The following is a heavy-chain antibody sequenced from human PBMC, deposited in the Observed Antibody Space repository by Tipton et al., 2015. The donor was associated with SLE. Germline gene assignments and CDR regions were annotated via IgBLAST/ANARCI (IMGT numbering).Heavy chain of an antibody. CDR1: AFSVSAYH. Sequence: SLRLSCAASAFSVSAYHMTWVRQAPGKGLEWVSVIYTGGITYYADSVKGRFTISRDNSKNTLFLQMNSLTVDDTAVYYCARDASTSGGGLDYWGQGTLVTVSS. D-gene: IGHD2-15*01. CDR3: ARDASTSGGGLDY. V-gene: IGHV3-53*05. CDR2: IYTGGIT. J-gene: IGHJ4*02.